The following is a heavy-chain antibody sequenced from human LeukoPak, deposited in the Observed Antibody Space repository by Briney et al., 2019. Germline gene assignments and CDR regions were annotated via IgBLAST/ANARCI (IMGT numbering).Heavy chain of an antibody. D-gene: IGHD7-27*01. V-gene: IGHV1-69*13. CDR1: GGTFSSYA. CDR2: IIPIFGTA. CDR3: VRTPPNWGFDY. Sequence: ASVKVSCKASGGTFSSYAISWVRQAPGQGLEWMGGIIPIFGTANYAQKFQGRVTITADESTSTAYMELSSLRSEDTAIYYCVRTPPNWGFDYWGQGTLVTVSS. J-gene: IGHJ4*02.